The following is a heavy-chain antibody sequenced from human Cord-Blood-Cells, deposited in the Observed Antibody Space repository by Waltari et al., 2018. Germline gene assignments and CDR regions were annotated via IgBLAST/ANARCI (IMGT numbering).Heavy chain of an antibody. V-gene: IGHV4-34*01. J-gene: IGHJ4*02. CDR1: GGSFCGYY. CDR2: INHSGST. D-gene: IGHD3-10*01. CDR3: ARLSRGHDY. Sequence: QVQLQQWGAGLLKPSETLSLTCAVYGGSFCGYYWSWIRQPPGKGLEWIGEINHSGSTNYNPSLKSRVTISVDTSKNQFSLKLSSVTAADTAVYYCARLSRGHDYWGQGTLVTVSS.